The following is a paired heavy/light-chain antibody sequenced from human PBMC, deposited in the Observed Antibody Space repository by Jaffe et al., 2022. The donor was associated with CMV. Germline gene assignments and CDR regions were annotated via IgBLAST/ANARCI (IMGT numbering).Heavy chain of an antibody. CDR1: GFTFSHAW. CDR2: IKSKVDGGTI. Sequence: EVQLVESGGGLVKPGGSLRLSCVGSGFTFSHAWMTWVRQAPGKGLEWVGRIKSKVDGGTIDYAAPVKGRFTISRDDSKNTLFLQVNSLKTEDTAVYYCTTDLFLEWSNDYWGQGTLVTVSS. D-gene: IGHD3-3*01. CDR3: TTDLFLEWSNDY. V-gene: IGHV3-15*01. J-gene: IGHJ4*02.
Light chain of an antibody. V-gene: IGKV3-20*01. J-gene: IGKJ4*01. Sequence: EIVLTQSPGTLSLSPGEGATLSCRASQSVSGRYLAWYQQKPGQAPRLLIYGASARATGIPDKFSGSGSGTDFTLTISRLGPEDFAVYFCHHYGDSPALTFGGGTKVEIK. CDR3: HHYGDSPALT. CDR2: GAS. CDR1: QSVSGRY.